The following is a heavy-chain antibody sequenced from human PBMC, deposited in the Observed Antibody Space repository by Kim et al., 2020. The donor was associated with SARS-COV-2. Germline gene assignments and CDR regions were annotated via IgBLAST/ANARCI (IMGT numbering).Heavy chain of an antibody. V-gene: IGHV4-34*01. J-gene: IGHJ3*02. Sequence: SETLSLTCAVYGGSFSGYYWSWIRQPPGKGLEWIGEINHSGSTNYNPSLKSRVTISVDTTKNQFSLKLSSVTAADTAVYYCASSPPDIVATHDAFDIWGQGTMVTVSS. CDR2: INHSGST. CDR3: ASSPPDIVATHDAFDI. CDR1: GGSFSGYY. D-gene: IGHD5-12*01.